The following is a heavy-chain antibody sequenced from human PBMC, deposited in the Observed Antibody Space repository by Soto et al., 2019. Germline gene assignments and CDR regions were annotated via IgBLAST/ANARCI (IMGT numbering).Heavy chain of an antibody. CDR1: GFTFSNSA. Sequence: GGSLRLSGSASGFTFSNSAMHWVRQAPGSGLEYLAFINSNGRNKFYGDSVEGRFTVSRDNSKNTLYLQLSSLRTDDTALYYCGKDSETSPTGWVSYLTSWGQGTMETIYS. D-gene: IGHD3-16*02. V-gene: IGHV3-64D*06. CDR3: GKDSETSPTGWVSYLTS. J-gene: IGHJ5*01. CDR2: INSNGRNK.